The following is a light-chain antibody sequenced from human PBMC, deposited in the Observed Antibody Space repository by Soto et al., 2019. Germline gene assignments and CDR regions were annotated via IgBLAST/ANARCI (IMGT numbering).Light chain of an antibody. Sequence: DIVLTQSPGTLSLSPGERATLSCRASQIVSSTYLAWFQQKPGQAPRLLIYGASSRATGIPDRFSGSGSGTDFTLTISRLEPEDFAVYFCQYYDSFRTFGQGTKVEIK. J-gene: IGKJ1*01. V-gene: IGKV3-20*01. CDR2: GAS. CDR3: QYYDSFRT. CDR1: QIVSSTY.